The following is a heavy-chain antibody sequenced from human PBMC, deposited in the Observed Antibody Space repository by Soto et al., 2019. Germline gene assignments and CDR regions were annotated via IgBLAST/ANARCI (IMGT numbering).Heavy chain of an antibody. CDR1: GLTFSAYY. CDR3: ARALVLGVGALSQ. D-gene: IGHD1-26*01. Sequence: PVGSLRLSCAASGLTFSAYYMSWIRQAPGKGLEWVSYISDSGSLTHYGDSVKGRFTISRDNAKASLYLQMDSLRAEDTAIYYCARALVLGVGALSQWGQGTLVTVSS. J-gene: IGHJ4*02. CDR2: ISDSGSLT. V-gene: IGHV3-11*01.